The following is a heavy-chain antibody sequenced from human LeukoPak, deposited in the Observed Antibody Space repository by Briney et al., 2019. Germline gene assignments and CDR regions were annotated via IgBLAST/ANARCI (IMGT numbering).Heavy chain of an antibody. CDR1: WDSVSGNSAA. J-gene: IGHJ5*02. CDR2: TYYRSKWFY. CDR3: ARDPPNEQSFDL. D-gene: IGHD1-1*01. V-gene: IGHV6-1*01. Sequence: SQTISLSCAICWDSVSGNSAAWNWIRQSPSRGFEWLGRTYYRSKWFYEYAVCVISRITINPDTSKNEFSLHHNSVTPEDTAMYYCARDPPNEQSFDLWGQGTLVSVSS.